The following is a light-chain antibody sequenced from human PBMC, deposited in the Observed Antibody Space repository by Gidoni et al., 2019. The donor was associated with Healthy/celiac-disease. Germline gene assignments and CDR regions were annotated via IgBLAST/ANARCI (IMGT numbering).Light chain of an antibody. CDR1: QSISSW. CDR2: KAS. CDR3: QQYNSYPLT. Sequence: DIQMTQSPSTLSASVGDRVTITCRASQSISSWLAWYQQKPGKAPKLLIYKASSLESGVPSRFSGSGSGTEFTLTIRSLQPDAFATYYCQQYNSYPLTFGGGTKVEIK. V-gene: IGKV1-5*03. J-gene: IGKJ4*01.